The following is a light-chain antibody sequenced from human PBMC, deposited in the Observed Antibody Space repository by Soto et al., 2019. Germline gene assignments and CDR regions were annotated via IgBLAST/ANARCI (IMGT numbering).Light chain of an antibody. CDR2: GAS. J-gene: IGKJ4*01. CDR3: QQYNNWPQKLT. CDR1: QSVSSN. Sequence: EIVMTQSPATLSVSPGERATLSCRASQSVSSNLAWYQQKPGQAPRLLIYGASTRATGIPARFSGSGSGTEFTLTISSLQSGDFAVYYCQQYNNWPQKLTFGGGTKVEIK. V-gene: IGKV3-15*01.